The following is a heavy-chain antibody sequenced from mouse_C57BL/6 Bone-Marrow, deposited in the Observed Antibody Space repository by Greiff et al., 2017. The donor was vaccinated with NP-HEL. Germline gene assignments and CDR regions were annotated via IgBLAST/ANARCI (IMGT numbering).Heavy chain of an antibody. D-gene: IGHD2-4*01. CDR3: ARCDYDGRSLDY. J-gene: IGHJ2*01. CDR1: GYTFTSYG. CDR2: IYPRSGNT. Sequence: VQLQQSGAELARPGASVKLSCKASGYTFTSYGISWVKQRTGQGLEWIGEIYPRSGNTYYNEKFKGKATLTADKSSSTAYMELRSLTSEDSAVYFCARCDYDGRSLDYWGQGTTLTVSS. V-gene: IGHV1-81*01.